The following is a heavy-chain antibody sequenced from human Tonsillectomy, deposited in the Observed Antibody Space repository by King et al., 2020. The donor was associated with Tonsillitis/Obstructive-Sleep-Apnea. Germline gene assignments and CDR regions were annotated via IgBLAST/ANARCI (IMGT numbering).Heavy chain of an antibody. Sequence: QLVQSGGGLVKPEGSLRLSCAASGFTFSDYYISWIRQAPGKGLEWVAYISSGSSFTNYADSVKGRFTISRDNAKNSLYLQMNSLRAEDTAVYYCAREGPLNPLCSGTGCYVGNAFDIWGLGTMVTVSS. CDR1: GFTFSDYY. D-gene: IGHD2-2*01. V-gene: IGHV3-11*06. CDR2: ISSGSSFT. CDR3: AREGPLNPLCSGTGCYVGNAFDI. J-gene: IGHJ3*02.